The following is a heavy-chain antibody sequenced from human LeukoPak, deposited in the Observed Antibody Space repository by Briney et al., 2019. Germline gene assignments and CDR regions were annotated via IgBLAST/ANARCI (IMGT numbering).Heavy chain of an antibody. CDR1: GGTFSSYA. J-gene: IGHJ6*02. Sequence: GASVTVSCKASGGTFSSYAISWVRQAPGQGLEWMGRIIPILGIANYAQKFQGRVTITADKSTSTAYMELSSLRSEDTAVYYCARSKYYYDSSGYLYYYYYGMDVWGQGTTVTVSS. V-gene: IGHV1-69*04. CDR2: IIPILGIA. D-gene: IGHD3-22*01. CDR3: ARSKYYYDSSGYLYYYYYGMDV.